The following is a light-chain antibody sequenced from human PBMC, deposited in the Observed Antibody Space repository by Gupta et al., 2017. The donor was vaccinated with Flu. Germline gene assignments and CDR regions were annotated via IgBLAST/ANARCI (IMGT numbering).Light chain of an antibody. Sequence: LVIQEPSLSVPPAETVTITCGVTSGSVGGSDYRSWDQQTPGQSRRPLIYDTTRRSAGVATRFSGSYRGDKAALTIAGAQEAEESDYYCVLSWKNGIPLFGGGTKLTV. CDR3: VLSWKNGIPL. J-gene: IGLJ2*01. V-gene: IGLV8-61*01. CDR2: DTT. CDR1: SGSVGGSDY.